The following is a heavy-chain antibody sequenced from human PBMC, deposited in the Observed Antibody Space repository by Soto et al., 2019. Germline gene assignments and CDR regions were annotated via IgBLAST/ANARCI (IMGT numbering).Heavy chain of an antibody. D-gene: IGHD3-9*01. CDR3: ARDRRSGYYDILTGYYRPATMDV. CDR1: GGTFSSYA. Sequence: QVQLVQSGAEVKKPGSSVKVSCKASGGTFSSYAISWVRQAPGQGLEWMGGIIPIFGTANYAQKFQGRVTITADESTSTAYRELSSLRAEDTAVYYCARDRRSGYYDILTGYYRPATMDVWGQGTTVTVSS. V-gene: IGHV1-69*01. J-gene: IGHJ6*02. CDR2: IIPIFGTA.